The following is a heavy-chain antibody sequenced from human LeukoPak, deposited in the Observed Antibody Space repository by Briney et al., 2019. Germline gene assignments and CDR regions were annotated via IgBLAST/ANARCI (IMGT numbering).Heavy chain of an antibody. CDR1: GFTFSSYG. J-gene: IGHJ6*03. V-gene: IGHV3-30*02. Sequence: GGSLRLPCAASGFTFSSYGMHWVRQAPGKGLEWVAFIRYDGSNKYYADSVKGRFTISRDNSKNTLYLQMNSLRAEDTAVYYCAKDFGGLVRVRCYYYMDVWGKGTTVTISS. D-gene: IGHD3-10*01. CDR3: AKDFGGLVRVRCYYYMDV. CDR2: IRYDGSNK.